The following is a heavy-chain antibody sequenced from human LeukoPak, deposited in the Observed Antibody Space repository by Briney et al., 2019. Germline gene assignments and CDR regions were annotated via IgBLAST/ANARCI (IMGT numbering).Heavy chain of an antibody. CDR1: AGSICNSY. V-gene: IGHV4-4*08. J-gene: IGHJ5*02. CDR2: ISTGGDI. CDR3: VRGPGRGYDLEP. Sequence: PDTLSLTCAVSAGSICNSYCSWARQPPGKGLEFIGYISTGGDINYSPSLRSRATMSINPSNNQLSLTLTSVTTADTAVYFCVRGPGRGYDLEPWGQGSLVTVSS. D-gene: IGHD3-22*01.